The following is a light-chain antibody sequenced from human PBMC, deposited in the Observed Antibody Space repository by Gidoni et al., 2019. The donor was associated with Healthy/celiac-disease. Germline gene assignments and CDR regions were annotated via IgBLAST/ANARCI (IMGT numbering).Light chain of an antibody. CDR3: CSYAGSYTLV. J-gene: IGLJ2*01. CDR1: SSDVGGYNY. Sequence: QSALTQPRSVSASPGQSVTIPCTGTSSDVGGYNYVSWYQQHPGKAPKLMIYEVSKRPSGVPDRFSGSKSGNTASLTISGLQAEDEADYYCCSYAGSYTLVFGGGTKLTVL. CDR2: EVS. V-gene: IGLV2-11*01.